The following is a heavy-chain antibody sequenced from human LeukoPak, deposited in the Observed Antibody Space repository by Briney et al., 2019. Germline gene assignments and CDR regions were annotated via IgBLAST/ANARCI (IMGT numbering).Heavy chain of an antibody. V-gene: IGHV4-59*08. D-gene: IGHD2-2*03. Sequence: SETLSLTCTVSGGSISSYYWSWIRQPPGKGLEWIGYIYYSGSTNYNPSLKSRVTISVDTSKNQFSLKLSSVTAADTAVYYCARQRELGYCSSTSWYADYYYGMDVWGQGTTVTVSS. CDR3: ARQRELGYCSSTSWYADYYYGMDV. CDR2: IYYSGST. CDR1: GGSISSYY. J-gene: IGHJ6*02.